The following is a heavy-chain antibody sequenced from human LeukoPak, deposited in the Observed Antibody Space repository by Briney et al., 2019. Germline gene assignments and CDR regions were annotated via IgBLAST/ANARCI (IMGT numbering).Heavy chain of an antibody. D-gene: IGHD5-24*01. CDR1: GFTFSSYE. V-gene: IGHV3-48*03. CDR2: ISSSGRTI. CDR3: ARAATEDGYNSGY. Sequence: GGSLRLSCAASGFTFSSYEMNWVRQAPGKGLEWISYISSSGRTIYYADSMKGRFTISRDNAKNSLYLQMNSLRAEDTAVYYCARAATEDGYNSGYWGQGTLVTVSS. J-gene: IGHJ4*02.